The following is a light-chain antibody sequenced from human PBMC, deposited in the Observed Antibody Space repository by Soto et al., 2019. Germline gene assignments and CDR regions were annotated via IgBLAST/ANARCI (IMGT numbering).Light chain of an antibody. CDR3: QQYGSSPEWT. Sequence: EIVMTQSPATLSVSPGEGANLCCRGRQSISSNFAWYQQKPGQAPRLLIYGASSRATGIPDRFSGSGSGTDFTLTISRLEAEDFAVYYCQQYGSSPEWTFGQGTKVDIK. J-gene: IGKJ1*01. CDR1: QSISSN. V-gene: IGKV3-20*01. CDR2: GAS.